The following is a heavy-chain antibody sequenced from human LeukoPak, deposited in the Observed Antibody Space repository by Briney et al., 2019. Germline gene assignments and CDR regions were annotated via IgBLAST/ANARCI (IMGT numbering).Heavy chain of an antibody. D-gene: IGHD3-10*01. CDR3: AKDRYGSGSWPRFDY. CDR1: GFTFSSYG. J-gene: IGHJ4*02. V-gene: IGHV3-30*18. CDR2: ISYDGSNK. Sequence: GGSLRLSCAASGFTFSSYGMHWVRQAPGKGLEWVAVISYDGSNKYYADSVKGRFTISRDNSKNTLYLQMNSLRAEDTAVYYCAKDRYGSGSWPRFDYWGQGTLVTVSS.